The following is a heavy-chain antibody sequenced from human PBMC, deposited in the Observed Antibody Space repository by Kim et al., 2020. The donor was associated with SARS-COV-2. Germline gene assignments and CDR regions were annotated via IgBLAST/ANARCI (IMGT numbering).Heavy chain of an antibody. CDR2: ISSTSSIM. V-gene: IGHV3-48*02. CDR3: AVGYKSGTNCG. CDR1: GFPFNNYG. J-gene: IGHJ4*02. Sequence: GGSLRLSCVVSGFPFNNYGMSWVRQAPGKGLEWVSYISSTSSIMEYADSVKGRFTVSRENAKNSLYLQMNSLRDDDTAVYSCAVGYKSGTNCGWGQGTLVTVSS. D-gene: IGHD1-26*01.